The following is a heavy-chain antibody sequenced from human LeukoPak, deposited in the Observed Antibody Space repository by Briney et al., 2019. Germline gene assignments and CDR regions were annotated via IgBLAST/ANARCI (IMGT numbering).Heavy chain of an antibody. CDR1: GGSFSSYY. Sequence: SETLSLTCTVSGGSFSSYYWSWIRQPPGKGLEWIGYIYNSGSTSYNPSLKSRVTISLDTSQNQFSLKLSSLTAADTAVYYCARGVVAAAGRTFDFWGQGTLVTVSS. CDR3: ARGVVAAAGRTFDF. CDR2: IYNSGST. D-gene: IGHD6-13*01. J-gene: IGHJ4*02. V-gene: IGHV4-59*01.